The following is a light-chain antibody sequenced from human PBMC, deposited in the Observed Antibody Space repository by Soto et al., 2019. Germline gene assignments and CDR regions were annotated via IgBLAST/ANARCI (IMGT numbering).Light chain of an antibody. CDR1: QSINSY. CDR3: QQSYSTPPWT. CDR2: AAS. J-gene: IGKJ1*01. V-gene: IGKV1-39*01. Sequence: DIQMTQSPSSLSASVGDRVTITCRASQSINSYLNWYQQKPGKAPKLLIYAASSLQSGVPSRFSGSGSGTDFTLTISSLQPEDFATYYCQQSYSTPPWTFGQGTKVEIK.